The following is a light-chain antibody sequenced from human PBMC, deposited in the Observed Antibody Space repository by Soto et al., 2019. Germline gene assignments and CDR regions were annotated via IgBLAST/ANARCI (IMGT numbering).Light chain of an antibody. V-gene: IGLV2-14*01. CDR3: SSYTISSTWV. CDR2: EVS. CDR1: SSDVGAYNY. Sequence: QSALTQPASVSGSPGQSITISCTGTSSDVGAYNYVSWYQHHPGKAPKLIIYEVSNRPSGVSNRFSGSKSGNTASLTISGLQAEDEADYYCSSYTISSTWVFGGGTKLTVL. J-gene: IGLJ3*02.